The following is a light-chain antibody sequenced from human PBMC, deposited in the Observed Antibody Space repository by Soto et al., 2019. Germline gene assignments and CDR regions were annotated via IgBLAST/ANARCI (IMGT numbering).Light chain of an antibody. Sequence: EILWTQSPGTLSLSPGERGTLSCRASQNLGTLYLAWFQQKPGQAPRLLIYGASRRATGIPDRFSGSASGTDFTLTISRLEPEDFAVYFCQQYSDLPMTFGQGTRLEIK. J-gene: IGKJ5*01. CDR1: QNLGTLY. CDR3: QQYSDLPMT. CDR2: GAS. V-gene: IGKV3-20*01.